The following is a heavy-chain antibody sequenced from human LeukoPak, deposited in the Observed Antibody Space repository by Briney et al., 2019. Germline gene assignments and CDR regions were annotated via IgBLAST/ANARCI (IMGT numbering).Heavy chain of an antibody. CDR3: ARGDGYYTDIDY. CDR2: IYYSGST. Sequence: PSETLSLTCTVSGGSISSYYWSWIRQPPGKGLEWIGYIYYSGSTNYNPSLKSRVTTSVDTSRNQFFLKLNSVTAADTAVYYCARGDGYYTDIDYWGQGALVTVSS. D-gene: IGHD3-3*01. J-gene: IGHJ4*02. V-gene: IGHV4-59*01. CDR1: GGSISSYY.